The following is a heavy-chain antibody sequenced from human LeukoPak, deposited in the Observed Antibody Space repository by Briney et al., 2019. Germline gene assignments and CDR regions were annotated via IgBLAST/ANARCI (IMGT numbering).Heavy chain of an antibody. J-gene: IGHJ4*02. CDR3: ARDVGGVYYY. CDR2: INPSGGST. D-gene: IGHD3-16*01. V-gene: IGHV1-46*01. Sequence: GASVKVSCKASGYTFTSYYMHWVRQAPGQGLEWMGVINPSGGSTSYAQKFQGRVTMTRDTSTSTVYMELSSLRSEDTAVHYCARDVGGVYYYWGQGTLVTVSS. CDR1: GYTFTSYY.